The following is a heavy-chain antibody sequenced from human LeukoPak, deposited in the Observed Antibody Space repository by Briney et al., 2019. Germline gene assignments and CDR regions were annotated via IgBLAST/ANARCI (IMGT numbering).Heavy chain of an antibody. J-gene: IGHJ5*02. D-gene: IGHD2-2*01. CDR2: INPNSGGT. V-gene: IGHV1-2*02. CDR1: GYTFTGYY. CDR3: AREDCSSTSCYFPFLGWFDP. Sequence: GASVEVSCKASGYTFTGYYMHWVRQAPGQGLEWMGWINPNSGGTNYAQKFQGRVTMTRDTSISTAYMELSRLRSDDTAVYYCAREDCSSTSCYFPFLGWFDPWGQGTLVTVSS.